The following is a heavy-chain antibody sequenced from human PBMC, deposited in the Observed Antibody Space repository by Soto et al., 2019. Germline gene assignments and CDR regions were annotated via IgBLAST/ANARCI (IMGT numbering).Heavy chain of an antibody. J-gene: IGHJ4*02. D-gene: IGHD2-21*01. V-gene: IGHV3-23*01. CDR1: GFIFSAYA. Sequence: LRLSCAASGFIFSAYAMSWVRQAPGKGLEWVSTISDTIGATDYADSVKGRFTISRDISRNTLYLEMNNMRAEDTAMYYCAKAQSLIGGDYFDSWGQGALVTVSA. CDR2: ISDTIGAT. CDR3: AKAQSLIGGDYFDS.